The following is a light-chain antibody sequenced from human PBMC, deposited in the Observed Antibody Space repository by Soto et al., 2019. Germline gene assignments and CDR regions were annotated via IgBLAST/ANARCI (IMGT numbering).Light chain of an antibody. Sequence: IVVTQSPCTLSLSPGERASRSCRASQSVSSSYLAWYQQKPGQAPRLLIYGASSRATGIPDRFSGSGSGTDFTLTISRLEPEDFAVYYCQQYASSPQTFAQGTKVDIK. J-gene: IGKJ2*01. CDR1: QSVSSSY. V-gene: IGKV3-20*01. CDR3: QQYASSPQT. CDR2: GAS.